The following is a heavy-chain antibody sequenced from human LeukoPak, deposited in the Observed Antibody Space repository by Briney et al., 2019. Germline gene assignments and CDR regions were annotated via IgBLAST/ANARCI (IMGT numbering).Heavy chain of an antibody. Sequence: GGSPRLSCAASGFTVSSNYMSWVRQAPGKGLEWVSVIYSGGSTYYADSVKGRFTISRDNSKNTLYLQMNSLRAEDTAVYYCARVRCSSTSCYYYYYYMDVWGKGTTVTVSS. CDR3: ARVRCSSTSCYYYYYYMDV. D-gene: IGHD2-2*01. V-gene: IGHV3-66*02. J-gene: IGHJ6*03. CDR2: IYSGGST. CDR1: GFTVSSNY.